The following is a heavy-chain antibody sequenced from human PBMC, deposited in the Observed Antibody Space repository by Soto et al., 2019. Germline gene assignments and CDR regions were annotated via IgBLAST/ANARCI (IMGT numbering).Heavy chain of an antibody. J-gene: IGHJ4*02. CDR2: ISGSGGST. CDR3: ARTSSKTLNFDY. D-gene: IGHD1-1*01. Sequence: GGSLRLSCAASGFTFSSYAMSWVRQAPGKGLEWVSAISGSGGSTYYADSVKGRFTISRDNSKNTLYLQMNSLRAEDTAVYYCARTSSKTLNFDYWGQGTLVTVSS. V-gene: IGHV3-23*01. CDR1: GFTFSSYA.